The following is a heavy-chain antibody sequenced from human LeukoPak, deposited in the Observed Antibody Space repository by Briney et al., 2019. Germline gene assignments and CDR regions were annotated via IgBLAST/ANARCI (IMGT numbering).Heavy chain of an antibody. V-gene: IGHV3-53*05. D-gene: IGHD6-13*01. J-gene: IGHJ5*02. CDR2: IHSGGST. Sequence: GGSLRLSCAASGFTVNSNYMAWVRHAPRKGLEWVSVIHSGGSTFYADFVKGRFTISRDNSKNTLYLQMNSLRTDDPAAYYCASRSWSRSNLFDPWGQGAMVTVSS. CDR3: ASRSWSRSNLFDP. CDR1: GFTVNSNY.